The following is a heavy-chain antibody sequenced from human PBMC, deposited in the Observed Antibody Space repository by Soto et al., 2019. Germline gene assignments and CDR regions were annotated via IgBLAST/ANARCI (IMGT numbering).Heavy chain of an antibody. D-gene: IGHD6-19*01. J-gene: IGHJ4*02. CDR2: INHSGSA. CDR3: ARGLITGSHYSGGWYYFDS. CDR1: GESFSGHI. Sequence: QVQLQQSGAGLLKPSETLSLTCAVYGESFSGHIWTWIRQTPGKGLQWIGQINHSGSASYNPSLKGRVSLSVHTPSSQFALELRSVTAADKAVYYCARGLITGSHYSGGWYYFDSWGQGTQVTVSS. V-gene: IGHV4-34*01.